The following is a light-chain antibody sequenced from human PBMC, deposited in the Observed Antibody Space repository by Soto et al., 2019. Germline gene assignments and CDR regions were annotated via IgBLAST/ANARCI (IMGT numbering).Light chain of an antibody. CDR1: SSDVGGYNF. CDR3: CSYASSTSYV. V-gene: IGLV2-14*03. Sequence: QSALTQPASVSGSPGQSITISCTGTSSDVGGYNFVTWYQQHPGEAPKLMIHDVSSRASGVPNRFSGSKSGTTASLTISELQAEDEADYYCCSYASSTSYVFGTGTKVTVL. CDR2: DVS. J-gene: IGLJ1*01.